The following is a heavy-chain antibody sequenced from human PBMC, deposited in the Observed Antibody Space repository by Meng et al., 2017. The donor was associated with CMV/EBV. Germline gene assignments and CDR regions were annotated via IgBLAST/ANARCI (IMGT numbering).Heavy chain of an antibody. J-gene: IGHJ4*02. CDR3: VREGNNWNDVPFDY. CDR1: RGNFSRLT. Sequence: VQVERSWGETGMPVFQASAIWHACRGNFSRLTSGRVRPAPGKGLMWMGVIIPIFGKTNSAQKFQSRVTITADESTSTAYMELSSLRSAVTSVYYCVREGNNWNDVPFDYWGQGTLVTVSS. V-gene: IGHV1-69*12. CDR2: IIPIFGKT. D-gene: IGHD1-20*01.